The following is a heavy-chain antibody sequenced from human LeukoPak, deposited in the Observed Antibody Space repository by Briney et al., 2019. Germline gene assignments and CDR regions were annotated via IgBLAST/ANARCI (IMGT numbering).Heavy chain of an antibody. Sequence: GASVKVSCKASGYTFTSYDINWVRQATGQGLEWMGWMNPNSGNTGYAQKFQGRVTITRNTSISTAYMELSSLRSEDTAVYYCARGPNSYYYDRKPIQLFDYWGQGTLVTVSP. CDR1: GYTFTSYD. V-gene: IGHV1-8*03. D-gene: IGHD3-22*01. J-gene: IGHJ4*02. CDR2: MNPNSGNT. CDR3: ARGPNSYYYDRKPIQLFDY.